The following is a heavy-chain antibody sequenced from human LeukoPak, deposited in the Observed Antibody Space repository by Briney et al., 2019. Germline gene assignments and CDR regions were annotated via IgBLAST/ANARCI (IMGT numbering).Heavy chain of an antibody. V-gene: IGHV4-30-4*08. CDR1: GGSISSGDYY. J-gene: IGHJ4*02. D-gene: IGHD6-19*01. CDR3: ARARDSSGWTDY. Sequence: SQTLSLTCTVSGGSISSGDYYGSWIRQPPGKGLGWVGYVYYSGSTYYNPSLKSRVTISIDTSKNQFSLKLSSVTAADTAVYYCARARDSSGWTDYWGQGTLVTVSS. CDR2: VYYSGST.